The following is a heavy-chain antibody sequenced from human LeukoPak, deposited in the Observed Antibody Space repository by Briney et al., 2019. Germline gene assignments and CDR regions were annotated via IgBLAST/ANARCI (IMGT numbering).Heavy chain of an antibody. J-gene: IGHJ4*02. CDR3: ARRYYSGGSCYGDFDY. D-gene: IGHD2-15*01. V-gene: IGHV3-74*01. CDR2: INSDGSST. Sequence: SGGSLRLSCAASGFTFSSYWMHWVRQAPGKGLVWVSRINSDGSSTTYADSVKGRFTISRDNAKNTLYLQMNSLRAEDTGVYYCARRYYSGGSCYGDFDYWGQGTLVTVSS. CDR1: GFTFSSYW.